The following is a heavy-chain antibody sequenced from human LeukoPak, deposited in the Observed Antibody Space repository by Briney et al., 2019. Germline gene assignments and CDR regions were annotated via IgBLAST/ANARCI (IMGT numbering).Heavy chain of an antibody. CDR3: ARDSFLRYPGDGGNYFDY. D-gene: IGHD7-27*01. V-gene: IGHV4-39*07. J-gene: IGHJ4*02. CDR1: GGSISSSSYY. Sequence: SETLSLTCTVSGGSISSSSYYWGWIRQPPGKGLEWIGSIYYSGSTYYNPSLKSRVTISVDTSKNQFSLKLSSVTAADTAVYYCARDSFLRYPGDGGNYFDYWGQGTLVTVSS. CDR2: IYYSGST.